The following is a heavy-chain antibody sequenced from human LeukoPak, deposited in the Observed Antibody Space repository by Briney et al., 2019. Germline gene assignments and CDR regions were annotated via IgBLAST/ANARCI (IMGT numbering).Heavy chain of an antibody. CDR3: ANFPANY. CDR2: ISGDGGST. V-gene: IGHV3-43*02. J-gene: IGHJ4*02. Sequence: GGSLRLSCEASGFTFDDYAMHWVRQAPGKGLEWVSLISGDGGSTYYADSVKGRFTISRDNSKNSLYLQMNSLRTEDTALYYCANFPANYWGQGTLVTVSS. CDR1: GFTFDDYA.